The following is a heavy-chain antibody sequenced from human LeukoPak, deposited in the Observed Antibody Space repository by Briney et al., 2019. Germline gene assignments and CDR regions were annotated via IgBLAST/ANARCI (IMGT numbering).Heavy chain of an antibody. CDR2: ISGSGGST. V-gene: IGHV3-23*01. Sequence: PGGTLRLSRAASGFTFSSYGMSWVRQAPGKGLEWVSAISGSGGSTYYADSVKGRFTISRDNSKNSLYLQMNSLRAEDTAVYYCARVGRFGELVYYYYYMDVWGKGTTVTVSS. CDR3: ARVGRFGELVYYYYYMDV. CDR1: GFTFSSYG. J-gene: IGHJ6*03. D-gene: IGHD3-10*01.